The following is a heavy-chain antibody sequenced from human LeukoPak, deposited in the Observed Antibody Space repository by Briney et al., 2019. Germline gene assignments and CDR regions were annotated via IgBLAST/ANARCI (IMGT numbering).Heavy chain of an antibody. V-gene: IGHV3-7*04. CDR3: ARARIDY. CDR2: IKDDGSEI. Sequence: GGSLRLSCVGSGFTFSSYWMSWVRQAPGKGLEWVANIKDDGSEIYSVDSVKGRFTISRDNAKNSLYLQMSSLRAEDTAVYYCARARIDYWGQGTMVTVSS. CDR1: GFTFSSYW. J-gene: IGHJ4*02. D-gene: IGHD1-14*01.